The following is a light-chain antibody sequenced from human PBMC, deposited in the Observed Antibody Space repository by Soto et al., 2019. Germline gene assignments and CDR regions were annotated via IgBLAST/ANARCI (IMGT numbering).Light chain of an antibody. CDR1: SSDVGRHDA. V-gene: IGLV2-14*03. J-gene: IGLJ1*01. Sequence: QSVLTQPASVSGSPGQSITISCSGTSSDVGRHDAVSWYQQHPGKVPQLMIYDVSIRPSGISDRLSASKSGNMASLTISGLQAEDEADYYCSSYRVGGSYVFGTGTKVIVL. CDR3: SSYRVGGSYV. CDR2: DVS.